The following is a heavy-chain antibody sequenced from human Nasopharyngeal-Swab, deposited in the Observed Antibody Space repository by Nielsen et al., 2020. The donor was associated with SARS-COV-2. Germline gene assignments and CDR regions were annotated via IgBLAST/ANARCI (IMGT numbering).Heavy chain of an antibody. CDR3: ARSHHPYYDFWSGYYAPHDAFDI. D-gene: IGHD3-3*01. CDR2: INPNSGGT. J-gene: IGHJ3*02. Sequence: WVRQAPGQGLEWMGRINPNSGGTNYAQKFQGRVTMTRDTSISTAYMELSRLRSDDTAVYYCARSHHPYYDFWSGYYAPHDAFDIWGQGTMVTVSS. V-gene: IGHV1-2*06.